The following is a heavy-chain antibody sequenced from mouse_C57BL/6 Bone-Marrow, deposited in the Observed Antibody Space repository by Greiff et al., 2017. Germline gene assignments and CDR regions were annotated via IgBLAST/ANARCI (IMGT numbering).Heavy chain of an antibody. V-gene: IGHV1-15*01. Sequence: QVQLQQSGAELVRPGASVTLSCKASGYTFTDYEMHWVKQTPVHGLEWIGAIDPETGGTASNQKFKGKAILTADKASSTAYIALRSLTSEDSAIYYCTSPYYECDRGYYAMEYWGQGTSVTVSS. CDR2: IDPETGGT. D-gene: IGHD2-4*01. CDR1: GYTFTDYE. J-gene: IGHJ4*01. CDR3: TSPYYECDRGYYAMEY.